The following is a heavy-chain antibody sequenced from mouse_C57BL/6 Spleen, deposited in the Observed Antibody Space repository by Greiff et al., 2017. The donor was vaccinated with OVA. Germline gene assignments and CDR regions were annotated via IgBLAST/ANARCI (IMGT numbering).Heavy chain of an antibody. Sequence: VQLQQPGAELVRPGSSVKLSCKASGYTFTSYWMHWVKQRPIQGLEWIGNIDPSDSETHYNQKFKDKATLTVDKSSSTAYMQLSSLTSEDSAVYYCARARLLEDYYAMDYWGQGTSVTVSS. CDR3: ARARLLEDYYAMDY. J-gene: IGHJ4*01. CDR2: IDPSDSET. D-gene: IGHD2-10*02. V-gene: IGHV1-52*01. CDR1: GYTFTSYW.